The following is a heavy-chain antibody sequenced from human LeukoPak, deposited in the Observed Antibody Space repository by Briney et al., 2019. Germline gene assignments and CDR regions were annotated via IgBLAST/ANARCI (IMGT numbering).Heavy chain of an antibody. Sequence: GGSLRLSCAASGFTFSTFAMIWVRQPPGKGLEWVSSIFPSGGEIHYADSVRGRFTISRDNSKSTLSLQMNRLRAEDTAVYYCAKGTYYYDSSGYYGGYYFDYWGQGTLVTVSS. CDR2: IFPSGGEI. CDR3: AKGTYYYDSSGYYGGYYFDY. V-gene: IGHV3-23*01. J-gene: IGHJ4*02. D-gene: IGHD3-22*01. CDR1: GFTFSTFA.